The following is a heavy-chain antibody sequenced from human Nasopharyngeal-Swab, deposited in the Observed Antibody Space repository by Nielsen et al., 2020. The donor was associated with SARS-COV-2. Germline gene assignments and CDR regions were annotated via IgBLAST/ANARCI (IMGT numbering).Heavy chain of an antibody. CDR2: IYYSGST. Sequence: SETLSLTCTVSGCSISSYYCTWILQPPAKGLEWIGYIYYSGSTNYNPSLKSRVTISVDTSKNQFSLKLSSVTAADTAVYYCARGFDYWGQGTMVTVSS. CDR3: ARGFDY. CDR1: GCSISSYY. V-gene: IGHV4-59*13. J-gene: IGHJ4*02.